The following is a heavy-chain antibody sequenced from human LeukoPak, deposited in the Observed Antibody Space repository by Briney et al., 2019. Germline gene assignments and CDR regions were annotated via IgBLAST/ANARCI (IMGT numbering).Heavy chain of an antibody. D-gene: IGHD2-21*01. CDR1: GFTFSSYA. Sequence: PGGSLRLSCAASGFTFSSYAMSWVRQAPGKGLEWVSAISGSGGSTYYADSVKGRFTISRDNSKNTLYLQMNSLRAEDTAVYYCAKTDGFTCGGDCLPSTDWGQGTLVTVSS. CDR3: AKTDGFTCGGDCLPSTD. J-gene: IGHJ4*02. CDR2: ISGSGGST. V-gene: IGHV3-23*01.